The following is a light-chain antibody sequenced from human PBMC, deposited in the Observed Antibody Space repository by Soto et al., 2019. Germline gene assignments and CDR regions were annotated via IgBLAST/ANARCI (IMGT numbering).Light chain of an antibody. Sequence: QSALTQPASVSGSPVQSITISCTGTSSDIGRYNLVSWYQQHPGKPPKLMIYEATKRPSGVSNRFSGSKSGNTASLTISGLQAEDEADYYCSLYASTNTFVFGGGTKLTVL. CDR3: SLYASTNTFV. V-gene: IGLV2-23*02. CDR1: SSDIGRYNL. CDR2: EAT. J-gene: IGLJ3*02.